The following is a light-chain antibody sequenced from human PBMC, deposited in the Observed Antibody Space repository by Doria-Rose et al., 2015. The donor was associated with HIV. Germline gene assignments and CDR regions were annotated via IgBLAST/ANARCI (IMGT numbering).Light chain of an antibody. CDR1: RSFSSTY. V-gene: IGKV3-20*01. CDR3: HQYGTSWA. Sequence: TQSLGTLSLSPGERATLSCRARRSFSSTYLDWHQQKPTQAPSLLIYDGSTRATGTPDRFSASGSGTDFTHTINRLELEDFALYYCHQYGTSWAFGQGTKVE. CDR2: DGS. J-gene: IGKJ1*01.